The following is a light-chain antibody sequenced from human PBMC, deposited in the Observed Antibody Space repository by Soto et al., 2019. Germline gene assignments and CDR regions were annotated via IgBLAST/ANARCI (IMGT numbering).Light chain of an antibody. CDR3: QQYGSSPPLT. CDR1: QSVSSSY. Sequence: EIVLTQSPGTLSLSPGERATLSCRASQSVSSSYLAWYQQKPGQAPRLLIYGASSRATGIPDRFSGSGSGTDFTLTISRREPDDFAVYYCQQYGSSPPLTFGGGTKVEIK. CDR2: GAS. V-gene: IGKV3-20*01. J-gene: IGKJ4*01.